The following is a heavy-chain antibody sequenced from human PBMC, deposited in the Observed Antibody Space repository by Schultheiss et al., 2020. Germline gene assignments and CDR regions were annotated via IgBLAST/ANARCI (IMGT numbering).Heavy chain of an antibody. J-gene: IGHJ6*02. V-gene: IGHV3-49*04. Sequence: GSLRLSCTASGFTFGDYAMSWVRQAPGKGLEWVGFILSKAYGGTTEYAASVKGRFTISRDDSKSIAYLQMNSLKTEDTAVYYCTGAGGDYYYYGMDVWGQGTTVTVSS. CDR2: ILSKAYGGTT. D-gene: IGHD2-21*01. CDR3: TGAGGDYYYYGMDV. CDR1: GFTFGDYA.